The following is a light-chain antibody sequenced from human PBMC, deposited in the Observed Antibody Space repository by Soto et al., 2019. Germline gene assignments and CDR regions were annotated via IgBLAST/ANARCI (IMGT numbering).Light chain of an antibody. CDR3: QQSYSNPLT. Sequence: DIQMTQSPSSLSASVGDRVTITCRANQSISSHLNWYQHKPGQAPKLLIYVVSRLQSGIPSRFSGSGSGTDFTLTISSLQPEDFATYYCQQSYSNPLTFGGGTKVEIK. J-gene: IGKJ4*01. V-gene: IGKV1-39*01. CDR1: QSISSH. CDR2: VVS.